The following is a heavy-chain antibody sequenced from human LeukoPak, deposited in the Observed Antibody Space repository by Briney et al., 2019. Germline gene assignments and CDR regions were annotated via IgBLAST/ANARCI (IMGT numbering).Heavy chain of an antibody. CDR1: GYTFTSYG. CDR2: ISAYNGNT. Sequence: EASVKVSCKAYGYTFTSYGISLVRQAPGQGLEWMGWISAYNGNTNYAQKLQGRVTMTTDTSTSTAYMELRSLRSDDTAVYYCARELAVTTLSGVGYYYGMDVWGQGTTVTVSS. V-gene: IGHV1-18*01. CDR3: ARELAVTTLSGVGYYYGMDV. D-gene: IGHD4-17*01. J-gene: IGHJ6*02.